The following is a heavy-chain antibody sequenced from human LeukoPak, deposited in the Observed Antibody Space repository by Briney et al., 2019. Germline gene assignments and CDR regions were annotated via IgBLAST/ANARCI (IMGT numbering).Heavy chain of an antibody. CDR3: AKGRRNWFDP. J-gene: IGHJ5*02. CDR2: INHSGST. CDR1: GGSFSGYY. D-gene: IGHD5-24*01. V-gene: IGHV4-34*01. Sequence: SETLSLTCAVYGGSFSGYYWSWIRQPPGKGLEWIGEINHSGSTNYNPSLKSRVTISVDTSKNQFSLKLSSVTAADTAVYYCAKGRRNWFDPWGQGTLVTVSS.